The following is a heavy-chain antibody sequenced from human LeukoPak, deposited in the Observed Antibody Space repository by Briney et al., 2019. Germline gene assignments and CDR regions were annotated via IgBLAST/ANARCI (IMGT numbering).Heavy chain of an antibody. CDR3: VRDGEGVAISVNYWFDP. Sequence: ASVKVSCKASGFTFTSYDINWVRQASGQGLEWMGWMNPNNGNTGYAQKFQGRVTMTRDTSVSTAYMELRGLRSEDTAVYYCVRDGEGVAISVNYWFDPWGQGTLVTVSS. D-gene: IGHD3-10*01. CDR1: GFTFTSYD. J-gene: IGHJ5*02. CDR2: MNPNNGNT. V-gene: IGHV1-8*01.